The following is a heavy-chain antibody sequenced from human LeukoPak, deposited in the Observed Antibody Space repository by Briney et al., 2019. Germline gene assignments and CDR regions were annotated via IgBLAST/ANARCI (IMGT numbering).Heavy chain of an antibody. Sequence: ASVKASCKASGYTFTSYGISWVRQAPGQGLEWMGWISAYNGNTNYAQKLQGRVTMTTDTSTSTAYMELRSLRSDDTAVYYCARGGNGYYYDSSGYYDFDYWGQGTLVTVSS. CDR3: ARGGNGYYYDSSGYYDFDY. D-gene: IGHD3-22*01. CDR2: ISAYNGNT. V-gene: IGHV1-18*01. CDR1: GYTFTSYG. J-gene: IGHJ4*02.